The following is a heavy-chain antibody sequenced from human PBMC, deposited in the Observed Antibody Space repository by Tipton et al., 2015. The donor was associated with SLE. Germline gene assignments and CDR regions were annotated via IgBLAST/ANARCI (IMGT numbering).Heavy chain of an antibody. CDR3: ARQGGYCSGGSCYYYYGMDV. D-gene: IGHD2-15*01. Sequence: QLVQSGAEVKKPGESLKISCKGSGYSFTSYWIGWVRQMPGKGLEWMGIIYPGDSDTRYSPSFQGQVTISADKSISTAYLQWSSLKASDTAMYYRARQGGYCSGGSCYYYYGMDVWGQGTTVTVSS. J-gene: IGHJ6*02. CDR1: GYSFTSYW. V-gene: IGHV5-51*01. CDR2: IYPGDSDT.